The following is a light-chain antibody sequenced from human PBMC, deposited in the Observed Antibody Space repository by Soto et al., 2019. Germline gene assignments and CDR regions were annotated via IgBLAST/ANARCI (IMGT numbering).Light chain of an antibody. CDR2: EVS. J-gene: IGLJ1*01. CDR1: SSDVGSYNY. Sequence: QSALTQPASVSGSPGQSITISCTGTSSDVGSYNYVSWYQQHPGKAPKLMIYEVSHRPSGVSNRFSGSKSGNTASLTISWLQAEDEADYYCSSYTSSRGGVFGTGTKVTVL. CDR3: SSYTSSRGGV. V-gene: IGLV2-14*01.